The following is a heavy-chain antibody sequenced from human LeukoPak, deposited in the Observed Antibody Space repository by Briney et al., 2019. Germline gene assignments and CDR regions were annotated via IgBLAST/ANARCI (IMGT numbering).Heavy chain of an antibody. CDR2: IEKDGSEA. V-gene: IGHV3-7*01. D-gene: IGHD1/OR15-1a*01. Sequence: GESLKISCTASGITLSHYWMTWVRQAPGKGLEWVAKIEKDGSEAYYVDSVKGRFTISRDNAENSLYLQMNNLRAEDTAVYSCARAGVTNQLGQTYWYFDLWGRGTLVTVSS. CDR3: ARAGVTNQLGQTYWYFDL. J-gene: IGHJ2*01. CDR1: GITLSHYW.